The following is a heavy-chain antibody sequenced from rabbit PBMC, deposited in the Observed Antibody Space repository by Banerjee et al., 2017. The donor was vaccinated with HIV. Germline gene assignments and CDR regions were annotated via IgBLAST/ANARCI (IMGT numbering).Heavy chain of an antibody. CDR2: INTGRGST. J-gene: IGHJ4*01. V-gene: IGHV1S45*01. CDR1: GFDFSSNYW. D-gene: IGHD6-1*01. CDR3: ARSYTYGYSVYADGLNL. Sequence: QEQLEESGGDLVKPEGSLTLPCTASGFDFSSNYWTCWVRQAPGKGLEWIACINTGRGSTYYASWAKGRFTISKASSTTLTLQMTSLTAADTATYFCARSYTYGYSVYADGLNLWGQGTLVTVS.